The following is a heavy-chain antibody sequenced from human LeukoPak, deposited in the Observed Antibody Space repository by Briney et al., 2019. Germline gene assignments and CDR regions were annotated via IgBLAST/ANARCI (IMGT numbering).Heavy chain of an antibody. J-gene: IGHJ4*02. CDR1: GDSISSNNYY. D-gene: IGHD2/OR15-2a*01. Sequence: PSETLSLTXIVSGDSISSNNYYWGWIRQPPGKGLEWIASIYHSGSTYYNPSIKSRVTMSVDTSKNQFSLMLTSVSAADTAVYHCARLAPHENGNKRGFESWGQGTLVTVSS. CDR3: ARLAPHENGNKRGFES. V-gene: IGHV4-39*01. CDR2: IYHSGST.